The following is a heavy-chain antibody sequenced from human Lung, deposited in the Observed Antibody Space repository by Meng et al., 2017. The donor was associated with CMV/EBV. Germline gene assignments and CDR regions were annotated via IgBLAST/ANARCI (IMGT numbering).Heavy chain of an antibody. CDR3: ATDAGTIAVSGIGDY. CDR1: GYIFTKYG. CDR2: ISAYNGDT. V-gene: IGHV1-18*01. D-gene: IGHD6-19*01. J-gene: IGHJ4*02. Sequence: ASVXVSXKASGYIFTKYGVNWMRQAPGQGPEWMGWISAYNGDTMYAPKVQGRVTMTTDTSTSTDYMELRGLRSDDTAVYYCATDAGTIAVSGIGDYWGRGXLVTVSS.